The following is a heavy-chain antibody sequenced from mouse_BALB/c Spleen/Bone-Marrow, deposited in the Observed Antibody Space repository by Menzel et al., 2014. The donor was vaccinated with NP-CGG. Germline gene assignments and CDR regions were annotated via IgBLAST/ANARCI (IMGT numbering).Heavy chain of an antibody. CDR3: SRGVLAYFDY. J-gene: IGHJ2*01. D-gene: IGHD2-14*01. CDR1: GYASTNYN. V-gene: IGHV1S135*01. Sequence: VQLQQSGPELVKPGASVKVSCKAAGYASTNYNMNWVKQSHGKSLEWIGYIDPYSGGTNYNQKFRGKATLTVDKSSSTAYVHLNSLTSEDSAVYYCSRGVLAYFDYWGQGTTLTVSS. CDR2: IDPYSGGT.